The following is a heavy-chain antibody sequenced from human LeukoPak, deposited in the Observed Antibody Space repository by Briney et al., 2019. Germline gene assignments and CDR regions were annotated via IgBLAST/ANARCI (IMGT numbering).Heavy chain of an antibody. D-gene: IGHD2-21*02. J-gene: IGHJ4*02. CDR1: GFTFSSYA. CDR3: AKGFNVVVTAMDY. Sequence: GASLRLSWAASGFTFSSYAMSWVRQAPGKGLEWVSAISGSGGSTYYADSVKGRFTISRDNSKNTLYLQMNSLRAEDTAVYYCAKGFNVVVTAMDYWGQGTLVTVSS. V-gene: IGHV3-23*01. CDR2: ISGSGGST.